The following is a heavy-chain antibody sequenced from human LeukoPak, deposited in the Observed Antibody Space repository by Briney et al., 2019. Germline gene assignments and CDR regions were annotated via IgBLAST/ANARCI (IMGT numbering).Heavy chain of an antibody. J-gene: IGHJ3*01. Sequence: GESLKISCKASGYSFTSYWIAWVRQMPGKGLGWMGIIYPGDSETRYRPSFQGQVSISADNSITTAYLQWSSLKASDTAMYYCARHRGFGGKPRDGFDLWGQGTLVTVSS. CDR1: GYSFTSYW. V-gene: IGHV5-51*01. CDR2: IYPGDSET. CDR3: ARHRGFGGKPRDGFDL. D-gene: IGHD4-23*01.